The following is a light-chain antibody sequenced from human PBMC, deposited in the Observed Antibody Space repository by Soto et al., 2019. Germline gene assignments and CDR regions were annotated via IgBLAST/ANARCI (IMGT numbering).Light chain of an antibody. V-gene: IGKV1-5*01. CDR2: GAS. CDR1: QSISTC. CDR3: QQYDTYRT. J-gene: IGKJ1*01. Sequence: DIQMTHSASTLSASLGDRVIITWRASQSISTCLAWYQQKPGKAPKLLIYGASSLQSGVPSRFSGSASGTESPLTISSLKPDDFANYCCQQYDTYRTFGQGTKVDIK.